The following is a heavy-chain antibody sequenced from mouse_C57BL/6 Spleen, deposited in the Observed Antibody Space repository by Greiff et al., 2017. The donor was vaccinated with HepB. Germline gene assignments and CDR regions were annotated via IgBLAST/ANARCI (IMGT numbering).Heavy chain of an antibody. CDR2: ISDGGSYT. CDR3: ARDRTAQAEFAY. V-gene: IGHV5-4*01. Sequence: EVMLVESGGGLVKPGGSLKLSCAASGFTFSSYAMSWVRQTPEKRLEWVATISDGGSYTYYPDNVKGRFTISRDNAKNNLYLQMSHLKSEDTAMYYCARDRTAQAEFAYWGQGTLVTVSA. D-gene: IGHD3-2*02. J-gene: IGHJ3*01. CDR1: GFTFSSYA.